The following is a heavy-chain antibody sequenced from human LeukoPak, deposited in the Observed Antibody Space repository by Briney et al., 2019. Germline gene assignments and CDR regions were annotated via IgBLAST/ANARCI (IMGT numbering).Heavy chain of an antibody. CDR3: TRRNQLLFDY. V-gene: IGHV4-34*01. CDR2: INHSGST. CDR1: GGSFSGYY. Sequence: PSETLSLTCAVYGGSFSGYYWSWIRQPPGKGLEWIGEINHSGSTNYNPSLKSRVTISVDTSKNQFSLNVSSVTAADTAVYYCTRRNQLLFDYWGQGTLVTVSS. J-gene: IGHJ4*02. D-gene: IGHD2-2*01.